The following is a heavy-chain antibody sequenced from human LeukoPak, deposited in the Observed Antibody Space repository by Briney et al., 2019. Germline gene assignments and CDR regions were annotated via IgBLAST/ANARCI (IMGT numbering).Heavy chain of an antibody. CDR3: ARGPYSYDSSGAFGI. CDR1: GDSISSGEYY. V-gene: IGHV4-61*02. D-gene: IGHD3-22*01. CDR2: ISSSGST. Sequence: SETLSLTCTVSGDSISSGEYYWSWIRQPAGKGLVGIGRISSSGSTNYNSSLKSRVTISVDTSKNQFSLKLSSVTAADTAVYFCARGPYSYDSSGAFGIWGQGTMVTVSS. J-gene: IGHJ3*02.